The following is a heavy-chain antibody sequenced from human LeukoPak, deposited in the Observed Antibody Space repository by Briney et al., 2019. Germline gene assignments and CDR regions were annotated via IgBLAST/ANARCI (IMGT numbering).Heavy chain of an antibody. CDR1: GYTFTGYY. CDR3: ARDLRGDQLAMRVNAFDI. J-gene: IGHJ3*02. Sequence: ASVKVSCKASGYTFTGYYMHWVRQAPGQGLEWMGWINPNSGGTNYAQKFQGRVTMTRDTFISTAYMELSRLRSDDTAVYYCARDLRGDQLAMRVNAFDIWGQGTMVTVSS. D-gene: IGHD2-2*01. V-gene: IGHV1-2*02. CDR2: INPNSGGT.